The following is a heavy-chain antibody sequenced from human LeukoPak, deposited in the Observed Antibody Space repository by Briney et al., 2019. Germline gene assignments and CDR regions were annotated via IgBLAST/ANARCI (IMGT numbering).Heavy chain of an antibody. V-gene: IGHV1-46*01. CDR2: INPSGGST. CDR3: ARVAGTKYFDY. J-gene: IGHJ4*02. Sequence: ASVKVSCKASGYSFTSYYMHWVRQAPGQGLEWMGIINPSGGSTSYAQKFQDRVTMTRDTSTSTVYMELSSLRSEDTAVYYCARVAGTKYFDYWGQGTLVTVSS. D-gene: IGHD6-13*01. CDR1: GYSFTSYY.